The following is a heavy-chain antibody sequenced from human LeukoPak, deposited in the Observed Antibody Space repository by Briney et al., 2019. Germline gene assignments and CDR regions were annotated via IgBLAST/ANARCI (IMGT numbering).Heavy chain of an antibody. V-gene: IGHV1-18*01. CDR1: GYTFTSYG. Sequence: GASVKVSCTASGYTFTSYGISWVRQAPGQGLEWMGWISAYNGNTNYAQKLQGRVTMTTDTSTSTAYMELRSLRSDDTAVYYCASASYDRRDLFYWGQGTLVTVSS. J-gene: IGHJ4*02. D-gene: IGHD5-18*01. CDR2: ISAYNGNT. CDR3: ASASYDRRDLFY.